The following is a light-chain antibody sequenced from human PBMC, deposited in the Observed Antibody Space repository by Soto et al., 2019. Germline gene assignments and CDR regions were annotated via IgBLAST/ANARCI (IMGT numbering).Light chain of an antibody. J-gene: IGKJ4*01. CDR2: LGS. CDR3: MQALHTPRT. CDR1: QSLLHSNGYNY. V-gene: IGKV2-28*01. Sequence: DIVMTQSPLSLTVTPGEPASISCRSSQSLLHSNGYNYLDWYLQKPGQSPQLLIYLGSNRASGVPDRFSGSGSGTDFTLKISRVEVEDVGVYYCMQALHTPRTFGGGTKVEIK.